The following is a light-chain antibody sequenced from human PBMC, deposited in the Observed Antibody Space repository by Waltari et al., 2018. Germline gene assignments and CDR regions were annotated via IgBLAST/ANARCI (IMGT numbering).Light chain of an antibody. CDR1: QSVLYSSNNKNY. V-gene: IGKV4-1*01. J-gene: IGKJ1*01. Sequence: DIVMTQSPDSLAVSLGERATINCKSSQSVLYSSNNKNYLAWYQQKPGQPPKLLIYWASTRASVVPDRFSGSGSGTDFTLTISSLQAEDVAVYYCQQYYSTPQTFGQGTKVEIK. CDR2: WAS. CDR3: QQYYSTPQT.